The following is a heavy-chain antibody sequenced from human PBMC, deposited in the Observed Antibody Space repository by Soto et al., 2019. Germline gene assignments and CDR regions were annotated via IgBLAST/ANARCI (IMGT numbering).Heavy chain of an antibody. J-gene: IGHJ4*02. CDR1: GFTFSSYS. Sequence: QVQLVESGGGVVQPGRSLRLSCAASGFTFSSYSMHWVRQAPGKGLEWVAVISYDGSNKYYADSVKCRFTISRDNSKNTLYLQMNRLRAEDMAVYYCARGYQSITIFGVVIITHFDYWGQGTLVTVSS. V-gene: IGHV3-30-3*01. D-gene: IGHD3-3*01. CDR3: ARGYQSITIFGVVIITHFDY. CDR2: ISYDGSNK.